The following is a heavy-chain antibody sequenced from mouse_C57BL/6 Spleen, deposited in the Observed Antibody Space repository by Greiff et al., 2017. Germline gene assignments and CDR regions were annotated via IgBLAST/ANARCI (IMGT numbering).Heavy chain of an antibody. J-gene: IGHJ3*01. CDR1: GYTFTDYY. D-gene: IGHD2-10*01. V-gene: IGHV1-26*01. Sequence: VQLQQSGPELVKPGASVKISCKASGYTFTDYYMNWVKQSHGKSLEWIGDINPNYGGTSYNQKFKGKATLTVDKSSSTAYMELRSLTSEDSAVYYCATLLFAYWGQGTLVTVSA. CDR3: ATLLFAY. CDR2: INPNYGGT.